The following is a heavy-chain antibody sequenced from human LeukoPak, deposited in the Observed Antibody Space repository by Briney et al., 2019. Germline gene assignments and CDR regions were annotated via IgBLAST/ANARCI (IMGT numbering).Heavy chain of an antibody. CDR3: ARGWVDYVWGTGDY. CDR1: GFTFSSYS. V-gene: IGHV3-21*01. D-gene: IGHD3-16*01. CDR2: ISSSSSYI. J-gene: IGHJ4*02. Sequence: GGSLRLSCAASGFTFSSYSMNWVRQAPGKGLEWVSSISSSSSYIYYADSVKGRFTISRDNAKNSLYLQMNSLRAEDTAVYYCARGWVDYVWGTGDYWGQGTLVTVSS.